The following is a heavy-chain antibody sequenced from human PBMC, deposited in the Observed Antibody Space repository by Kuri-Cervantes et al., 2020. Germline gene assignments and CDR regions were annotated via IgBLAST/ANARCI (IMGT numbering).Heavy chain of an antibody. CDR3: ARVDSSGSWYFDS. CDR2: IYYSGST. V-gene: IGHV4-39*07. D-gene: IGHD3-22*01. J-gene: IGHJ4*02. CDR1: GGSISSSSYY. Sequence: ESLKISCTVSGGSISSSSYYWGWIRQPPGKGLEWIGSIYYSGSTYYNPSLKSRVTISVDTSRNQFSLMMSSVTAADTAVYYCARVDSSGSWYFDSWGQGTLVTVSS.